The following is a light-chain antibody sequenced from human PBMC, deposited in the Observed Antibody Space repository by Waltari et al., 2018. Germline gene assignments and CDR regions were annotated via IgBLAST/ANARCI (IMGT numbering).Light chain of an antibody. CDR2: GVS. J-gene: IGLJ3*02. CDR3: CSYAGGFTWV. V-gene: IGLV2-11*01. CDR1: NNDVGYYDY. Sequence: QSALTQPRSVSGSPRQSVTISCTGTNNDVGYYDYVSWYQHHPNEAPILLIFGVSQRPSGVPDRFSGSKAGNTASLSISGLQAEDEADYYCCSYAGGFTWVFGGGTRLTV.